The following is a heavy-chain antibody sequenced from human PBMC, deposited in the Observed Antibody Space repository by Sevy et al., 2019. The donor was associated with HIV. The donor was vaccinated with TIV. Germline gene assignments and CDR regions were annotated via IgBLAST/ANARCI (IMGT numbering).Heavy chain of an antibody. CDR1: GFTFSSYE. CDR2: ITNSGSTI. CDR3: ARDLPPSATTVAHFDY. V-gene: IGHV3-48*03. Sequence: GSLRLSCTASGFTFSSYEMNWVRQAPGKGLEWVSYITNSGSTIYYSDSVKGRFTISRDNARNSLYLQMTSLRAEDTAVYYCARDLPPSATTVAHFDYWGRGTLVTVSS. J-gene: IGHJ4*02. D-gene: IGHD4-17*01.